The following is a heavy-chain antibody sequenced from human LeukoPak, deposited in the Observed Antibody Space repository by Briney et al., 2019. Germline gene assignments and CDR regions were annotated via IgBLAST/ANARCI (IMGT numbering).Heavy chain of an antibody. V-gene: IGHV1-8*01. D-gene: IGHD4-17*01. CDR3: ARIGERSDY. Sequence: LEWMGWMTPNSGNTGYAQKFQGRVTMTRNTSISTACMELSSLRSEDTAVYYCARIGERSDYWGQGTLVTVSS. CDR2: MTPNSGNT. J-gene: IGHJ4*02.